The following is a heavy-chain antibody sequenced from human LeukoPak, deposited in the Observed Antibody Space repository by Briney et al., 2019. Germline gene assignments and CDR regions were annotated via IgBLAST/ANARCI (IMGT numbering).Heavy chain of an antibody. CDR1: GFTFSSYG. CDR2: ISYDGSNK. Sequence: GGSLRLSCAASGFTFSSYGMHWVRQAPGKGLEWVAVISYDGSNKYYADSVKGRFTISRDNSKNTLYLQMNSLRAEDTAVYYCARELTMVRGVPRCYGMDVWGQGTTVTVSS. D-gene: IGHD3-10*01. V-gene: IGHV3-30*03. CDR3: ARELTMVRGVPRCYGMDV. J-gene: IGHJ6*02.